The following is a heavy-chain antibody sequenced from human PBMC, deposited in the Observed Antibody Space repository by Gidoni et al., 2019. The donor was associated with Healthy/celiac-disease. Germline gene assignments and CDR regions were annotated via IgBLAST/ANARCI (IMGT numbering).Heavy chain of an antibody. V-gene: IGHV4-39*01. D-gene: IGHD3-22*01. Sequence: QLQLQESGPGLVKPSETLSLTCTVSGGSISSSSYYWGWIRQPPGKGLEWIGSIYYSGSTYYNPSLKSRVTISVDTSKNQFSLKLSSVTAADTAVYYCARQDYYDSSGYYFRGYYYYGMDVWGQGTTVTVSS. CDR3: ARQDYYDSSGYYFRGYYYYGMDV. CDR2: IYYSGST. CDR1: GGSISSSSYY. J-gene: IGHJ6*02.